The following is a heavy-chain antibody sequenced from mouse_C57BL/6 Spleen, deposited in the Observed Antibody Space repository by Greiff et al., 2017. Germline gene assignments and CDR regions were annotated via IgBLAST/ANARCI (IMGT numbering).Heavy chain of an antibody. D-gene: IGHD2-1*01. CDR1: GYTFTDYN. CDR2: INPNNGGT. J-gene: IGHJ3*01. Sequence: EVKLMESGPELVKPGASVKIPCKASGYTFTDYNMDWVKQSHGKSLEWIGDINPNNGGTIYNQKFKGKATLTVDKSSSTAYMELRSLTSEDTAVYYCARKGIYGNYEAWFAYWGQGTLVTVSA. V-gene: IGHV1-18*01. CDR3: ARKGIYGNYEAWFAY.